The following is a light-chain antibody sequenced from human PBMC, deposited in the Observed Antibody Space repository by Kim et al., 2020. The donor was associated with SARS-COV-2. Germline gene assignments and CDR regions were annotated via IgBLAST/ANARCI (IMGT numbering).Light chain of an antibody. J-gene: IGKJ4*01. Sequence: EIVLTQSPGTLSLSPGERATLSCRASQSVGSNSLAWYHQKPGQAPRLLIYATSSRATGIPDRFSGSGSGTDFTLTISRLEPEDFAVYYCQQYGSSLRTFGGGTKVDIK. CDR2: ATS. V-gene: IGKV3-20*01. CDR3: QQYGSSLRT. CDR1: QSVGSNS.